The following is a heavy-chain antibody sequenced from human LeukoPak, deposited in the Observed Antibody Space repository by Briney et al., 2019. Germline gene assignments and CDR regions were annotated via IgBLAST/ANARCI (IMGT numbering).Heavy chain of an antibody. J-gene: IGHJ4*02. Sequence: SETLSLTCAVYGGSFSGYYWSWIRQPPGKGLEWIGEINHSGSTNYNPSLKSRVTISVDTSKSQFSLNLSSVTAADTAVYYCARDPDGYKFFDYWGRGSPVTVSS. D-gene: IGHD5-24*01. CDR2: INHSGST. CDR3: ARDPDGYKFFDY. CDR1: GGSFSGYY. V-gene: IGHV4-34*01.